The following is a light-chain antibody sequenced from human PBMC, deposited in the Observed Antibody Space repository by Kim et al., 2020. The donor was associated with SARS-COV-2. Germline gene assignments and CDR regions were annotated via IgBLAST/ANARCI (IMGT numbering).Light chain of an antibody. V-gene: IGKV3-20*01. CDR2: DAS. CDR1: QPVTSSY. Sequence: SPGEGATLSCRASQPVTSSYLVWYQQTPGQPPRLLIYDASRRATGIPDRFSGSGSGTDFTLTINGLEPEDSAVYYCQQYFNSPVTFGGGTKVDIK. CDR3: QQYFNSPVT. J-gene: IGKJ4*01.